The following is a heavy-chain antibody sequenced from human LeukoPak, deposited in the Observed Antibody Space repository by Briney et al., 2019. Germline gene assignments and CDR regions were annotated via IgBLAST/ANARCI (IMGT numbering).Heavy chain of an antibody. Sequence: GGSLRLSCAASGFTFGSSVMHWVRQAPGKGLEWVAVISYDGSNKYYADSVKGRFTISRDNSKNTLYLQMNSLRAEDTAVYYCARDLWEDGSSWSEFDYWGQGTLVTVSS. J-gene: IGHJ4*02. CDR1: GFTFGSSV. V-gene: IGHV3-30*19. CDR3: ARDLWEDGSSWSEFDY. CDR2: ISYDGSNK. D-gene: IGHD6-13*01.